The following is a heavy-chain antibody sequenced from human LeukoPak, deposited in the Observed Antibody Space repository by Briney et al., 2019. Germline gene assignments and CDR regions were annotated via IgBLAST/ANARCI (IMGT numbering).Heavy chain of an antibody. J-gene: IGHJ4*02. CDR3: VRDIYGDYGGFDY. V-gene: IGHV3-23*01. D-gene: IGHD4-17*01. CDR2: ISSSGGNT. CDR1: GFTFSSYG. Sequence: TGGSLRLSCAASGFTFSSYGMSWVRQAPGKGLEWVSAISSSGGNTYYADSVKGRLTISRDNPKNTLLLQMNSLRAEDTAIYYCVRDIYGDYGGFDYWGQGIRVTVSS.